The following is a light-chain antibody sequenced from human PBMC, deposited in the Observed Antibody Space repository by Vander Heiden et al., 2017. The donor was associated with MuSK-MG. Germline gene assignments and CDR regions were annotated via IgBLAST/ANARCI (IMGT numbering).Light chain of an antibody. V-gene: IGKV3-11*01. CDR2: DAS. CDR1: QSVTTY. Sequence: DIVLTQSPATLSLSPGERATLSCRASQSVTTYLAWYQQKPGQAPRLLIYDASTSATGIPARFSGSRSGTDFTLTISSLEPEDFAVYYCQQRSSWPWTFGLGTKV. J-gene: IGKJ1*01. CDR3: QQRSSWPWT.